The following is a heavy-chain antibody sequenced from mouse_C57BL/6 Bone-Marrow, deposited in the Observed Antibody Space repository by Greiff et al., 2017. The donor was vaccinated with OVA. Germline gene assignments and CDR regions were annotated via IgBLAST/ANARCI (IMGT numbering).Heavy chain of an antibody. D-gene: IGHD1-1*01. Sequence: EVQLQESGPELVKPGASVKISCKASGYTFTDYYMNWVKQSHGKSLEWIGDINPNNGGTSYNQKFKGKATVTVDKSSSTAYMELRSLTSDDSAVYYCARYYYGSSYWYFDVWGTGTTVTVSS. CDR1: GYTFTDYY. V-gene: IGHV1-26*01. CDR3: ARYYYGSSYWYFDV. CDR2: INPNNGGT. J-gene: IGHJ1*03.